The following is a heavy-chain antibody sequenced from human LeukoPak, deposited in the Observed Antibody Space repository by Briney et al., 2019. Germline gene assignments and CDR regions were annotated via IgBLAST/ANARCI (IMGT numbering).Heavy chain of an antibody. CDR2: TYYRSTWYN. CDR3: ARRLPQYACFDP. D-gene: IGHD2-21*02. J-gene: IGHJ5*02. Sequence: SQTLSLTCAISGDSVSSNSVTWNWIRQSPSRGLEWLGRTYYRSTWYNDYAVSVRGPLTVNPDTSKNQFSLHLNSVTPEDTAVYYCARRLPQYACFDPGGQGILVTVSS. V-gene: IGHV6-1*01. CDR1: GDSVSSNSVT.